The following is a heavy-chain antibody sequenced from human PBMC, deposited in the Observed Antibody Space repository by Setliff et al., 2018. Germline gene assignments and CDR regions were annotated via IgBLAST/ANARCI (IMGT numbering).Heavy chain of an antibody. J-gene: IGHJ3*02. V-gene: IGHV1-69*13. CDR3: ARDGRNNIAAAGTAGWAFDI. CDR1: GGTFSSYA. CDR2: IIPIFGTA. D-gene: IGHD6-13*01. Sequence: SVKVSCKASGGTFSSYAISWVRQAPGQGLEWMGGIIPIFGTANYAQKFQGRVTITADESTSTAYMELSSLRSEDTAVYYCARDGRNNIAAAGTAGWAFDIWGQGTMVT.